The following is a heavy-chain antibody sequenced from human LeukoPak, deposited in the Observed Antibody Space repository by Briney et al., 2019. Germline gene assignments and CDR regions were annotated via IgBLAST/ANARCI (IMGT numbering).Heavy chain of an antibody. CDR1: GVSISSYN. CDR2: IYYSGRT. V-gene: IGHV4-59*12. Sequence: SETLSLTCTVSGVSISSYNWSWLRQPPGKGLEWIGYIYYSGRTNSNPSLNSRITISEDTSKNPFSLKLSSAPAADTASYYFTRGPGVTNVAFAMWGQETMVTVSS. J-gene: IGHJ3*02. CDR3: TRGPGVTNVAFAM. D-gene: IGHD3-10*01.